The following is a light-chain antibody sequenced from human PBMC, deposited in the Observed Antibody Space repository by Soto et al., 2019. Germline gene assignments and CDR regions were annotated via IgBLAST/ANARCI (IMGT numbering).Light chain of an antibody. Sequence: QSALTQPASVSGSPGQSITLSCTGTSSDVGGFDSVSWYQQHPGSAPKLMIYEVTNRPSGVSHRFSGSKSGNTASLTISGLQTEDEADYYCSSYTSSNTLVFGTGTKVNVL. CDR2: EVT. J-gene: IGLJ1*01. CDR1: SSDVGGFDS. CDR3: SSYTSSNTLV. V-gene: IGLV2-14*01.